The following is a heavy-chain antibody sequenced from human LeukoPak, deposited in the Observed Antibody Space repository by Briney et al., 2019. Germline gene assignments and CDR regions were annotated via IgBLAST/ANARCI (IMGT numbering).Heavy chain of an antibody. V-gene: IGHV3-30*03. J-gene: IGHJ4*02. D-gene: IGHD3-3*01. CDR1: GFTFSSYG. Sequence: GGSLRLSCAASGFTFSSYGMHWVRQAPGKGLEWVAVISYDGSNKYYADSVKGRFTISRDKSKNTLYLQMNSLRAEDTAVYYCARSPASYYDFWSGYYPFDYWGQGTLVTVSS. CDR3: ARSPASYYDFWSGYYPFDY. CDR2: ISYDGSNK.